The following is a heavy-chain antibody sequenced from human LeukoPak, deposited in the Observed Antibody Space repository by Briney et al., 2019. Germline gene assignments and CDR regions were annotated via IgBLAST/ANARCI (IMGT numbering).Heavy chain of an antibody. Sequence: SETLSLTCTVSGGSISLNTYYWGWVRQSPGNGLEWIGNIYYSWSAYYNPSLKSRVNISVDTSKNQFSLKMRSVTAADTAVYYCARAEIRGVLQNCFDSWGQGTLVTVSS. CDR2: IYYSWSA. CDR3: ARAEIRGVLQNCFDS. D-gene: IGHD3-10*01. V-gene: IGHV4-39*07. CDR1: GGSISLNTYY. J-gene: IGHJ5*01.